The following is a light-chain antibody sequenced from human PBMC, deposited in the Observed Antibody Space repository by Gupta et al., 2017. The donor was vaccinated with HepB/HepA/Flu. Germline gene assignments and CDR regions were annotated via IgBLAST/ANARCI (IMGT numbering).Light chain of an antibody. V-gene: IGKV4-1*01. CDR1: QTLSSSENRKNF. CDR3: YQDLRTANT. CDR2: GAS. Sequence: IVMSQSPDSLAVSLGDMSTITCKSRQTLSSSENRKNFLARHQSRPGQPPRLLIYGASTRESPVRERFNGSGSGTEFTLSIMRRQAEDVAVYCCYQDLRTANTFGQGTKMKIK. J-gene: IGKJ2*01.